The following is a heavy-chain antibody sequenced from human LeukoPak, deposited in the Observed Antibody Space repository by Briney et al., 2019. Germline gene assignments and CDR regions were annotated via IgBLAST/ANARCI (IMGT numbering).Heavy chain of an antibody. D-gene: IGHD2-2*01. CDR2: SYTSGST. Sequence: PSETLSLTCTVSGSISGYYWSWIRQPPGKGLEWIGYSYTSGSTNYNPSLESRVTISVDTSKNQFSLDLSSVTAADTAVYYCARQKCTSASCLTKNAIDIWGQGTMVTVSS. CDR1: GSISGYY. V-gene: IGHV4-4*09. J-gene: IGHJ3*02. CDR3: ARQKCTSASCLTKNAIDI.